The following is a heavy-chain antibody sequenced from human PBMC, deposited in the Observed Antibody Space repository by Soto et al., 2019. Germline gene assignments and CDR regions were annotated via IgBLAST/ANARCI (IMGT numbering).Heavy chain of an antibody. CDR1: GFSFNTYW. D-gene: IGHD5-12*01. Sequence: GGSLRLSCAASGFSFNTYWMTWVRQAPGRGLEWVANIKQDGSEEYSVDSVRGRFTVSRDNAKNSVYLQMNSLSAEDTAVYYCARHRDYDLDYWGQGTLVTV. CDR3: ARHRDYDLDY. J-gene: IGHJ4*02. CDR2: IKQDGSEE. V-gene: IGHV3-7*03.